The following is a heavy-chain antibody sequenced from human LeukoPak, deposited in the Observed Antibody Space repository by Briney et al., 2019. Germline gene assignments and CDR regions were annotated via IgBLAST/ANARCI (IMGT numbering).Heavy chain of an antibody. CDR2: ISAYNGNT. CDR3: ARDRPLVVVVAATPSDYYYYGMDV. Sequence: ASVKVSCKASGYTFTSYGISWVRQAPGQGLEWMGWISAYNGNTNYAQKLQGRVTMTTDTSTSTAYMELRSLRSDDTAVYYCARDRPLVVVVAATPSDYYYYGMDVWGQGTTVTVSS. D-gene: IGHD2-15*01. V-gene: IGHV1-18*01. CDR1: GYTFTSYG. J-gene: IGHJ6*02.